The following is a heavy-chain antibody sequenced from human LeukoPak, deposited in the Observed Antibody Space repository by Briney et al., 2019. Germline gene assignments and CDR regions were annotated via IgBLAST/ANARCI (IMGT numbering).Heavy chain of an antibody. CDR2: IYYSGST. V-gene: IGHV4-59*01. J-gene: IGHJ4*02. CDR1: GGSISSYY. D-gene: IGHD2-15*01. Sequence: SETLSLTCTVSGGSISSYYWSWIRQPPGKELEWIGYIYYSGSTNYNPSLKSRVTISVDTSKNQFSLKLSSVTAADTAVYYCGGLGGRDFDYWGQGTLVTVSS. CDR3: GGLGGRDFDY.